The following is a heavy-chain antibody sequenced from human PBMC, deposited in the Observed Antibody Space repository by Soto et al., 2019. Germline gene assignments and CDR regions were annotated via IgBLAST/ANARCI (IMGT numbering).Heavy chain of an antibody. CDR1: GFTFSSYA. CDR2: ISGSGGST. CDR3: AKDIRGYCSSTRCGAFD. V-gene: IGHV3-23*01. D-gene: IGHD2-2*01. J-gene: IGHJ4*02. Sequence: EVQLLESGGGLVQPGGSLRLSCAASGFTFSSYAMSWVRQAPGKGLEWVSAISGSGGSTYYADSVKGRFTISRDNSKNTLYLQMNSLRAEDTAVYYCAKDIRGYCSSTRCGAFDWGQGTLVTVSS.